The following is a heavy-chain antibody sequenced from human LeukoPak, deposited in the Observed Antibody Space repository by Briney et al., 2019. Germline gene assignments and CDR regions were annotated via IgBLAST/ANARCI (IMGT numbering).Heavy chain of an antibody. CDR2: ITPIFGTA. V-gene: IGHV1-69*13. Sequence: SVKVSCKASGGTFSSYAISWVRQAPGQGLEWMGGITPIFGTANYAQKFQGRVTITADESTSTAYMELSSLRSEDTAVYYCARDVPPGTAIPLDYWGQGTLVTVSS. CDR3: ARDVPPGTAIPLDY. J-gene: IGHJ4*02. D-gene: IGHD5-18*01. CDR1: GGTFSSYA.